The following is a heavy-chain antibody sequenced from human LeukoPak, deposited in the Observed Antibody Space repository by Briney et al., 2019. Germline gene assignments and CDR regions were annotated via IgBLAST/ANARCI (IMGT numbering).Heavy chain of an antibody. J-gene: IGHJ5*02. CDR1: GGSISSYY. Sequence: PSETLSLTCTVSGGSISSYYWSWIRQPPGKGLEGIGYIYYSGSTNYNPSLKSRVTISVDTSKNQFSLKLSSVTAADTAVYYCAGATSLPLINWFDPWGQGTLVTVSS. V-gene: IGHV4-59*01. CDR2: IYYSGST. CDR3: AGATSLPLINWFDP.